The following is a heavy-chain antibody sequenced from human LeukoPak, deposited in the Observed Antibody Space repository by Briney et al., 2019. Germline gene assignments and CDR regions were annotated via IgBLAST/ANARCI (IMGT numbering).Heavy chain of an antibody. J-gene: IGHJ4*02. CDR1: GFTFSSYG. CDR2: IWYDGSNK. CDR3: AKECDDSSGYYLDY. V-gene: IGHV3-33*06. Sequence: SGGSLRLSCAASGFTFSSYGMHWVRQAPGKGLEWVAVIWYDGSNKYYADSVKGRFTISRDNSKNTLYLQMNSLRAEDTAVYYCAKECDDSSGYYLDYWGQGTLVTVSS. D-gene: IGHD3-22*01.